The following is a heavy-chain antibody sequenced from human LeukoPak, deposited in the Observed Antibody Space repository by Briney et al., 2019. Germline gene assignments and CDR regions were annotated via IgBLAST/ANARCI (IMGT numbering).Heavy chain of an antibody. CDR3: AKDPTAVLASFDL. J-gene: IGHJ3*01. Sequence: PGGSLRLCCVGSGFTFSTYAMSWVRQPAGKGPQWVAGMSGNGGVKYYADFVKGRFAISRDNSKNTLFLQMNTLRAEDTAIYYCAKDPTAVLASFDLWGQGTLVTVSS. CDR2: MSGNGGVK. D-gene: IGHD2-8*02. V-gene: IGHV3-23*01. CDR1: GFTFSTYA.